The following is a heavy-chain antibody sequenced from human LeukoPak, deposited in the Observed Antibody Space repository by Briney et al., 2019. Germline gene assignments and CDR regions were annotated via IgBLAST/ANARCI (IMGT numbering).Heavy chain of an antibody. Sequence: KPGESLRIPCKGSGYRFASYWISWVRQMPGKGLEWMGRIDPSDSHTNYSPSFQGHVTISGDKSISTAYLQWSSLKASDTAMYYCARQYHYDSSGYPYAFEIWGPGTLVTVSS. CDR2: IDPSDSHT. CDR3: ARQYHYDSSGYPYAFEI. D-gene: IGHD3-22*01. J-gene: IGHJ3*02. V-gene: IGHV5-10-1*01. CDR1: GYRFASYW.